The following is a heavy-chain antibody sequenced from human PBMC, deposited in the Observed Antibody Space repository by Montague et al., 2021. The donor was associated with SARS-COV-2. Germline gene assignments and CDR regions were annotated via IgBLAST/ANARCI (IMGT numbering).Heavy chain of an antibody. CDR3: AREVGRGYSGYEGKY. V-gene: IGHV4-34*01. D-gene: IGHD5-12*01. CDR2: INHSGST. Sequence: SETLSLTCAVYGGSFSGYYWSWIRQPPGKGLEWIGEINHSGSTYYNPSLKSRVTISVDTSKNQFSLKLSSVTAADTAVYYCAREVGRGYSGYEGKYWGQGTLVTVSS. CDR1: GGSFSGYY. J-gene: IGHJ4*02.